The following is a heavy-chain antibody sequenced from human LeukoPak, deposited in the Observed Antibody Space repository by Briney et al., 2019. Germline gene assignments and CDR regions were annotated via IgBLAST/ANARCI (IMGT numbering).Heavy chain of an antibody. V-gene: IGHV1-46*01. J-gene: IGHJ4*02. CDR3: ARGRSVGATKWDY. CDR2: INPSCGST. CDR1: GYTFTNYY. Sequence: ASVTVSYMASGYTFTNYYMHWVRQAPGQGREGMGIINPSCGSTTYAQKFQRRVTMTRDTSTSTVYMELSSLRSEDTAVYYCARGRSVGATKWDYWGQGTLVTVSS. D-gene: IGHD1-26*01.